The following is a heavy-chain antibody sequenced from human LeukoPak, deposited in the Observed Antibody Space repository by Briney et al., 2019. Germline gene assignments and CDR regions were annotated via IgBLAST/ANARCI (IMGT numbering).Heavy chain of an antibody. V-gene: IGHV3-33*01. CDR2: IWYDGSNK. J-gene: IGHJ4*02. Sequence: TGGSLRLSCAASGFTFSSYGMHWVRQAPGKGLEWVAVIWYDGSNKYYADSVKGRFTISRDNSKNTPYLQMNSLRAEDTAVYYCAREQYYYDSSGYGPAFDYWGQGTLVTVSS. CDR1: GFTFSSYG. CDR3: AREQYYYDSSGYGPAFDY. D-gene: IGHD3-22*01.